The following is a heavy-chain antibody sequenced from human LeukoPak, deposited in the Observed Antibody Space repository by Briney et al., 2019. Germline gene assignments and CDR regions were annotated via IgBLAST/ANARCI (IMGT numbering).Heavy chain of an antibody. D-gene: IGHD2-15*01. V-gene: IGHV1-2*06. CDR2: INPNSGGT. CDR3: ARCEVVVAAGDPHPLYPPTKPFDY. CDR1: GYTFTGYY. Sequence: ASVKVSCKASGYTFTGYYMHWVRQAPGQGLEWMGRINPNSGGTNYAKKFQSRVTMTRDTSISTAYMELTRLRSDDTAVYYCARCEVVVAAGDPHPLYPPTKPFDYWGQGTLVTVSS. J-gene: IGHJ4*02.